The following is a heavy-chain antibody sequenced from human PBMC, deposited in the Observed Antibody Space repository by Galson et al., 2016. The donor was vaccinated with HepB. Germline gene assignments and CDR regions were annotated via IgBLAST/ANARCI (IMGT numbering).Heavy chain of an antibody. CDR3: ARLSRYDFWTGHYGMDV. V-gene: IGHV4-34*01. CDR2: INHGGIT. D-gene: IGHD3-3*01. Sequence: TLSLTCAVYGGSFRAYYWSWIRQPPGKGLEWIGDINHGGITKDNPSLKSRVTMSVDTSRNQFSLKLSSVTAADTAVYYCARLSRYDFWTGHYGMDVWGQGTTVTVSS. J-gene: IGHJ6*02. CDR1: GGSFRAYY.